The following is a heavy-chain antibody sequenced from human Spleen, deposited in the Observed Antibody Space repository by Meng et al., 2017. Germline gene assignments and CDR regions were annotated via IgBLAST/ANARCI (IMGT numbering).Heavy chain of an antibody. D-gene: IGHD6-19*01. Sequence: ASVKVSCKASGYTFTSFAISWVRQAPGQRLEWMGWINAGNGNTIYSQEFQGRVTVTRDTSASTAYMELSSLTSEDTAVYYCVYCSYSSGCYAFDIWGQGTMVTVSS. V-gene: IGHV1-3*01. CDR2: INAGNGNT. CDR1: GYTFTSFA. J-gene: IGHJ3*02. CDR3: VYCSYSSGCYAFDI.